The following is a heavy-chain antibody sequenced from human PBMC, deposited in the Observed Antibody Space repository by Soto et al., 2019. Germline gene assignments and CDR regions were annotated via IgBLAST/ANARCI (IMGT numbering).Heavy chain of an antibody. J-gene: IGHJ4*02. CDR1: GYTFTSYG. Sequence: ASVKVSCKASGYTFTSYGISWVRQAPGQGLEWMGWISAYNGNTNYAQKLQGRATMTTDTSTSTAYMELRSLRSDDTAVYYCARGRRGYSYGSQSDYWGQGTLVTVSS. D-gene: IGHD5-18*01. CDR3: ARGRRGYSYGSQSDY. V-gene: IGHV1-18*01. CDR2: ISAYNGNT.